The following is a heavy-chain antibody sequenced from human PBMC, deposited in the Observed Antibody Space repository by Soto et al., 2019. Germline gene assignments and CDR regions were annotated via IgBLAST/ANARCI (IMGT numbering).Heavy chain of an antibody. CDR1: GGTFSSYT. D-gene: IGHD3-3*01. CDR2: IIPILGIA. J-gene: IGHJ4*02. V-gene: IGHV1-69*02. Sequence: QVQLVQSGAEVKKPGSSVKVSCKASGGTFSSYTISWVRQAPGQGLEWMGRIIPILGIANYAQKFQGRVTITADKSASTAYMELSSLRSEDTAVYYCASLGVEWDPKEDYWGQGTLVTVAS. CDR3: ASLGVEWDPKEDY.